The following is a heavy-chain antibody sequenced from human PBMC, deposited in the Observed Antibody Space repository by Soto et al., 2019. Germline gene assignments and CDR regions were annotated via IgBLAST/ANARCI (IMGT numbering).Heavy chain of an antibody. CDR3: VRDYDSSGYNSDY. Sequence: PGGSLRLSCAASGFTFSSYWMHWVRQVPGKGLVWVSRINSEGTGTIYADSVKGRFTISRDNAKNTLYLQMNSLRAEDTAVYYCVRDYDSSGYNSDYRGQGTPVTVSS. CDR1: GFTFSSYW. J-gene: IGHJ4*02. V-gene: IGHV3-74*01. CDR2: INSEGTGT. D-gene: IGHD3-22*01.